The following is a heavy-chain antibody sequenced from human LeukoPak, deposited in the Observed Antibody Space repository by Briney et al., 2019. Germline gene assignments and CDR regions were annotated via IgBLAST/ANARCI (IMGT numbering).Heavy chain of an antibody. CDR3: AKRDRPCSGDCSAPYYFDY. CDR2: ISSSGANT. Sequence: GGSLRLSCAASGFTFSSFAMSWVRQAPGKGLQWVSSISSSGANTYYADSVKGRFTISRDNSKNTLYLQVSGLRAEDTAVYYCAKRDRPCSGDCSAPYYFDYWGQGTLVTVSS. D-gene: IGHD2-21*02. J-gene: IGHJ4*02. V-gene: IGHV3-23*01. CDR1: GFTFSSFA.